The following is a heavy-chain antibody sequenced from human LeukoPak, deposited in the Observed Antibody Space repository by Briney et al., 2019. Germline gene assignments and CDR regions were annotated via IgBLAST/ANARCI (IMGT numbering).Heavy chain of an antibody. D-gene: IGHD3-9*01. J-gene: IGHJ4*02. Sequence: NSSETLSLTCTVSGGSISGYYWSWIRLSPGKGLEWVGYIFYSGSTNYNPSLKSRVTFSVDTSKDQLSLRLSSVTAADTAVYYCARDSVTGNSDYWGQGTLVTVSS. CDR3: ARDSVTGNSDY. CDR2: IFYSGST. CDR1: GGSISGYY. V-gene: IGHV4-59*01.